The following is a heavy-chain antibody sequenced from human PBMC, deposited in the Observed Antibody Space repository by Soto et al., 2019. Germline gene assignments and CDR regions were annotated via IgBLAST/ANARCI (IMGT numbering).Heavy chain of an antibody. CDR2: INHTGVT. V-gene: IGHV4-34*01. CDR1: GGSVNGYY. D-gene: IGHD3-3*01. CDR3: ATRITVFGLLIPPFDP. Sequence: NPSETLSLTCAVYGGSVNGYYWNWIRQPPGKGLEWIGEINHTGVTHYNPSLKSRVTMSVATSKNQFSLRLSSVTAADTAIYYCATRITVFGLLIPPFDPWGQGTKVTV. J-gene: IGHJ5*02.